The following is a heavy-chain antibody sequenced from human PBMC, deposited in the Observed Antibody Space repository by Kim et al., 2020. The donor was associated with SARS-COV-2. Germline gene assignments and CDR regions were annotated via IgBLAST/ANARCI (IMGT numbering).Heavy chain of an antibody. CDR1: GGSFSGYY. Sequence: SETLSLTCAVYGGSFSGYYWSWIRQPPGQGLEWIGEINHSGSTNYNPSLKSRVTISVDTSKNQFSLKLSSVTAADTAVYYCARGRSSSDYWGQGTLVTVSS. V-gene: IGHV4-34*01. CDR2: INHSGST. CDR3: ARGRSSSDY. J-gene: IGHJ4*02. D-gene: IGHD6-13*01.